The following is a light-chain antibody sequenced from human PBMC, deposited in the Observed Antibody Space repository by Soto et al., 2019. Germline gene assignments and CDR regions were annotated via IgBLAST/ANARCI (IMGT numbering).Light chain of an antibody. CDR3: QQYNNWPQWT. V-gene: IGKV3-15*01. J-gene: IGKJ1*01. CDR1: QSVSNN. CDR2: DAS. Sequence: ILMTQSPATLSVSPGERATLSCRASQSVSNNLAWYQQKPGQAPRLLIYDASTRATGIPASFSGSGSGTEFTLTISGLQSEDFAVYYCQQYNNWPQWTFGQGTKVEIK.